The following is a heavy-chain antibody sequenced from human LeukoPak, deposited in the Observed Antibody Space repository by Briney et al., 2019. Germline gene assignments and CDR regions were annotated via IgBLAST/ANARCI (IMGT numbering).Heavy chain of an antibody. D-gene: IGHD3-9*01. CDR3: ARGYDILTGTDY. CDR2: MNPNSGNT. Sequence: ASVKVSCKASGYTFTSYDINWVRQATGQGLEWMGWMNPNSGNTGYAQKFQGRVTMTRNTSISTAYMELSSLRSEDTAVYYCARGYDILTGTDYWGQGTLVTASS. CDR1: GYTFTSYD. J-gene: IGHJ4*02. V-gene: IGHV1-8*01.